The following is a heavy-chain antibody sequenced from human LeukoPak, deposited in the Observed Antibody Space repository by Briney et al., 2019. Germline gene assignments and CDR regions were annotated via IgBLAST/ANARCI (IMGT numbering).Heavy chain of an antibody. Sequence: GGSLRLSCAASGFTFSSYAMSWVRQAPGKGLEWVSAISGSGGSTYYADSVKGRFTISRDNAKNTLYLQMNSLRAEDTAVYYCAQKYSSSWHYGMDVWGQGTTVTVSS. CDR2: ISGSGGST. D-gene: IGHD6-13*01. CDR3: AQKYSSSWHYGMDV. J-gene: IGHJ6*02. CDR1: GFTFSSYA. V-gene: IGHV3-23*01.